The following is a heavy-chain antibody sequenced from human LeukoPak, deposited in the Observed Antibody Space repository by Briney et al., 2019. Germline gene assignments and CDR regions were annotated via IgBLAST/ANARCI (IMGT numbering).Heavy chain of an antibody. CDR3: ARAVGSYDILTGYYKPYYFDY. Sequence: GGSLRLSCAASGFTFSSYSMNWVRQAPGKGLEWVSVIYSGGSTYYADSVKGRFTISRDNSKNTLYLQMNSLRAEDTAVYYCARAVGSYDILTGYYKPYYFDYWGQGTLVTVSS. CDR1: GFTFSSYS. V-gene: IGHV3-66*01. J-gene: IGHJ4*02. CDR2: IYSGGST. D-gene: IGHD3-9*01.